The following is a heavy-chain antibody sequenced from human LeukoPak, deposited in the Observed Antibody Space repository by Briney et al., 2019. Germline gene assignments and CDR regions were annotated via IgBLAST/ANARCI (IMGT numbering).Heavy chain of an antibody. V-gene: IGHV3-21*01. J-gene: IGHJ5*02. D-gene: IGHD2-2*01. Sequence: PGGSLRLSCAASGFTFSNYTMNWVRQAPGKGLEWVSSIRSSSRYIYYADSVKGRFTISRDNAKNSLYLQMNSLRAEDTAVYYCAKDLEDIVVVPAALDPWGQGTLVTVSS. CDR3: AKDLEDIVVVPAALDP. CDR2: IRSSSRYI. CDR1: GFTFSNYT.